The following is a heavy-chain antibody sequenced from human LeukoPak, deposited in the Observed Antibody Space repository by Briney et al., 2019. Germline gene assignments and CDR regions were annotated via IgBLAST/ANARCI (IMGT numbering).Heavy chain of an antibody. V-gene: IGHV3-7*01. Sequence: GGSLRLSCAASGFTFSSYWMSWVRQAPGKGLEWVANIKQDGSEKNYVDSVKGRFTISRDNAKNSLYLQMNSLRAEDTAVYYCARVSMGSMIVVVITAFDYWGQGTLVTVSS. CDR1: GFTFSSYW. CDR3: ARVSMGSMIVVVITAFDY. D-gene: IGHD3-22*01. J-gene: IGHJ4*02. CDR2: IKQDGSEK.